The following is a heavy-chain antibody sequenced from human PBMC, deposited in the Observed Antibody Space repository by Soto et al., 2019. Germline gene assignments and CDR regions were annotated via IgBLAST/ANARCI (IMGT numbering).Heavy chain of an antibody. CDR2: ISYDGSNK. D-gene: IGHD3-10*01. Sequence: QVQLVESGGGVVQPGRSLRLSCAASGFTFSSYGMHWVRQAPGKGLEWVAVISYDGSNKYYADSVKGRFTISRDNSKNTLYLKMNSLRAEDTAVYYCAKDLYGSGSYNYYYYGMDVWGQGTTVTVSS. V-gene: IGHV3-30*18. J-gene: IGHJ6*02. CDR3: AKDLYGSGSYNYYYYGMDV. CDR1: GFTFSSYG.